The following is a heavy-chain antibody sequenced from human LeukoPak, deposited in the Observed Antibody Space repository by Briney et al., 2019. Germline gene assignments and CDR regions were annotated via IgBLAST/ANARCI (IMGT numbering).Heavy chain of an antibody. CDR2: ISGSGGST. CDR1: GFTFSSYA. Sequence: GGSLRLSCAASGFTFSSYAMSWVRQAPGKGLEWVSAISGSGGSTYYADSVKDRFTISRDNSKNTRYLQMNSLRAEDTAVYYCAKDTMVRGVLWGHFDYWGQGTLVTVSS. D-gene: IGHD3-10*01. V-gene: IGHV3-23*01. J-gene: IGHJ4*02. CDR3: AKDTMVRGVLWGHFDY.